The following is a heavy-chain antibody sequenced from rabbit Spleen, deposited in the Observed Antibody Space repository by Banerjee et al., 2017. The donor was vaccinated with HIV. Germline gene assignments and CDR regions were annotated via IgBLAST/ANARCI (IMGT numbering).Heavy chain of an antibody. V-gene: IGHV1S45*01. Sequence: QQQLEESGGGLVKPGGTLTLTCKASGIDFSSYYYMCWVRQAPGKGLEWIACIYTGSSGSTYYASWAKGRFTISKTSSTTVTLQMTSLTAADTATYFCARDLVAVIGWNFNLWGPGTLVTVS. CDR2: IYTGSSGST. CDR1: GIDFSSYYY. CDR3: ARDLVAVIGWNFNL. J-gene: IGHJ4*01. D-gene: IGHD1-1*01.